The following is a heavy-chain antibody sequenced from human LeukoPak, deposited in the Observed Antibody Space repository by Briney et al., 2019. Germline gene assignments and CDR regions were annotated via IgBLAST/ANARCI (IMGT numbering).Heavy chain of an antibody. V-gene: IGHV1-2*02. CDR2: INPDSGGT. D-gene: IGHD1-26*01. CDR1: GYTFTGHY. Sequence: EASVKVCCKASGYTFTGHYMHWVRLAPGQGLEWMGWINPDSGGTKSAQKFQGRVTMTRDTSISTVYMELSSLTSDDTAVYYCTRGGGSMGAPIHYWGQGTLVTVSS. CDR3: TRGGGSMGAPIHY. J-gene: IGHJ4*02.